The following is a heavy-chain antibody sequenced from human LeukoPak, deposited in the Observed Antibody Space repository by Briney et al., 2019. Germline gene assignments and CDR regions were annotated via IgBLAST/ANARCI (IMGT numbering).Heavy chain of an antibody. J-gene: IGHJ2*01. V-gene: IGHV3-33*01. CDR3: ASDSSGWYNQGYWYFDL. D-gene: IGHD6-19*01. Sequence: GRSLRLSCAASGFTFSSYGMHWVRQAPGKGLEWVAVIWYDGSNKYYADSVKGRFTISRDNSKNTLYLQMNSLRAEDTAVYYCASDSSGWYNQGYWYFDLWGRGTLVTVSS. CDR2: IWYDGSNK. CDR1: GFTFSSYG.